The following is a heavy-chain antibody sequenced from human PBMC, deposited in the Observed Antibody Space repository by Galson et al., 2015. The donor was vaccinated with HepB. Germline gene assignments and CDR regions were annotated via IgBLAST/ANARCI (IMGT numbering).Heavy chain of an antibody. Sequence: CKASGYTFTRYPMNWVRQAPGQGLEWMGWINTNTGNPTYAQGVTGHFVFSLDTSVSTAYLQISSLKPEDTAVYFCARDVIEIDYGDYFFDSCGQGTLVTVSS. D-gene: IGHD4-17*01. J-gene: IGHJ4*02. V-gene: IGHV7-4-1*02. CDR2: INTNTGNP. CDR3: ARDVIEIDYGDYFFDS. CDR1: GYTFTRYP.